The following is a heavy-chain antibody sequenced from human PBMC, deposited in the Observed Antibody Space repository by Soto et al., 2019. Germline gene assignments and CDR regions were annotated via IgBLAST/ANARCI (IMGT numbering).Heavy chain of an antibody. CDR2: ISPDVSDV. V-gene: IGHV3-74*01. D-gene: IGHD6-25*01. J-gene: IGHJ4*02. CDR3: ACWGHIVPLAPSGSER. Sequence: GSLRLSCAASGFPFTNYWMNWVRQTPGKGLMWVSRISPDVSDVGYADSVEGRFTVSRDNAKNTLYLQMHSLRAEDTAMYYCACWGHIVPLAPSGSERWGQGNMVTVSS. CDR1: GFPFTNYW.